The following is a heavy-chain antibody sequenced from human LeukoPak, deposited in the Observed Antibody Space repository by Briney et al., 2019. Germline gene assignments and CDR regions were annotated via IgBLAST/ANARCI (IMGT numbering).Heavy chain of an antibody. CDR3: ARTRADCSSTSCYGLRRDYYYYYMDV. CDR2: IYHSGST. D-gene: IGHD2-2*01. J-gene: IGHJ6*03. V-gene: IGHV4-38-2*02. CDR1: GYSISSGYY. Sequence: SETLSLTCTVSGYSISSGYYWGWIRQPPGKGLEWIGSIYHSGSTFYNPSLKSRVTISVDTSKNQFSLKLSSVTAADTAVYYCARTRADCSSTSCYGLRRDYYYYYMDVWGKGTTATISS.